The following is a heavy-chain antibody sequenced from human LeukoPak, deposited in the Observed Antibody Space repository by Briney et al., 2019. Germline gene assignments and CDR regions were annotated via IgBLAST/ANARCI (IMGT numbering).Heavy chain of an antibody. V-gene: IGHV4-34*01. J-gene: IGHJ6*02. CDR3: ARGYSYGYYYYYGMDV. CDR2: INHSGST. Sequence: SETLSLTCAVYGGSFSGYYWSWIRQPPGKGLEWIGEINHSGSTNYNPSLKSRVTISVDTSKNQFSLKLSSVTAADTAVYYCARGYSYGYYYYYGMDVWGQGTTVTVPS. CDR1: GGSFSGYY. D-gene: IGHD5-18*01.